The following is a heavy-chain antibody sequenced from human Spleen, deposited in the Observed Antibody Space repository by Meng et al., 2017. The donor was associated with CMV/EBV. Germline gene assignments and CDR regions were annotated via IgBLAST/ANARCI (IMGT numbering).Heavy chain of an antibody. D-gene: IGHD2-15*01. CDR2: MNPNTGNT. CDR3: ARGRGYCSGGSCYRWFDP. V-gene: IGHV1-8*01. J-gene: IGHJ5*02. Sequence: ASVKVSCKASGYTFTSYDINWVRQATGQGLEWMGWMNPNTGNTGYAQKFQGRVSMKWSTSVSTAYMELSSLRSEDTAVYYCARGRGYCSGGSCYRWFDPWGQGTLVTVSS. CDR1: GYTFTSYD.